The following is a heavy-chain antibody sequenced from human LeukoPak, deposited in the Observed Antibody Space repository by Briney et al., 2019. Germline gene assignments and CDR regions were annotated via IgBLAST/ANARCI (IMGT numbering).Heavy chain of an antibody. J-gene: IGHJ4*02. D-gene: IGHD3-16*02. CDR2: ISGSGGST. V-gene: IGHV3-23*01. CDR1: GFTFSSYA. CDR3: ATPLYDYVWGSYRY. Sequence: GGSLRLSCAASGFTFSSYAMSWVRQAPGKGLEWVSAISGSGGSTYYADSVKGRFTISRDNYKNALYLQMNSLRAEDTAVYYCATPLYDYVWGSYRYWGQGTLVTVSS.